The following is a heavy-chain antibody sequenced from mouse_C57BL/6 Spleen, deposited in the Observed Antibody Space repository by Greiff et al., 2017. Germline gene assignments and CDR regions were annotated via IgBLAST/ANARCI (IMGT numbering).Heavy chain of an antibody. CDR3: ARYYYCSSYGYFDV. V-gene: IGHV1-42*01. CDR2: INPSTGGT. CDR1: GYSFTGYY. Sequence: EVQLQQSGPELVKPGASVKISCKASGYSFTGYYMNWVKQSPEKSLEWIGEINPSTGGTTYTQKFKAKATLTVDKSSSTAYMQLKSLTSEDSAVYYCARYYYCSSYGYFDVWGTGTTVTVSS. J-gene: IGHJ1*03. D-gene: IGHD1-1*01.